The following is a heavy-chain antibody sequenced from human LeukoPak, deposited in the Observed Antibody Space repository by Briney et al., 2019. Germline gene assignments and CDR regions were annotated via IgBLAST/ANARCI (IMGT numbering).Heavy chain of an antibody. Sequence: GGSLRLSCAASGFTFSTYAMSWVRQAPGKGLEWVSVISGGGGSTYYADSVKGRFTISRDNSKNTLSLQMNSLRVEDTAVYYCAKLSGGDYINWYYFDYWGQGTLVTVSS. CDR2: ISGGGGST. J-gene: IGHJ4*02. CDR1: GFTFSTYA. D-gene: IGHD4-17*01. V-gene: IGHV3-23*01. CDR3: AKLSGGDYINWYYFDY.